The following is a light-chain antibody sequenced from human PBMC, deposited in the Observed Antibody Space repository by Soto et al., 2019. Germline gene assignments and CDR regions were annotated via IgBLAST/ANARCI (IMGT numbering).Light chain of an antibody. CDR1: SSDVGGYNY. V-gene: IGLV2-14*03. CDR3: SSYIPNNSTYV. CDR2: DVS. Sequence: QSVLTQPASVSGSPGQSITISCTGTSSDVGGYNYVSWYQHHPGKAPKRMIHDVSNRPSGVSNRFSGSKSGNTASLTISGLQAEDEAVYYCSSYIPNNSTYVFGTGTKLTVL. J-gene: IGLJ1*01.